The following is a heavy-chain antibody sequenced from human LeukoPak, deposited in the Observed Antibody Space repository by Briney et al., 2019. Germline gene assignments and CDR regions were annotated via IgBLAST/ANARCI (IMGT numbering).Heavy chain of an antibody. CDR2: INHSGST. CDR1: GGSFSGYY. D-gene: IGHD3-10*01. J-gene: IGHJ6*03. CDR3: ARVSSYWDEYYYYYMDV. V-gene: IGHV4-34*01. Sequence: PSETLSLTCAVYGGSFSGYYWSWIRQPPGKGLEWIGEINHSGSTNYNPSLKSRVTISVDTSKNQFSLKLSSVTAADTAVYYCARVSSYWDEYYYYYMDVWGKGTTVTVSS.